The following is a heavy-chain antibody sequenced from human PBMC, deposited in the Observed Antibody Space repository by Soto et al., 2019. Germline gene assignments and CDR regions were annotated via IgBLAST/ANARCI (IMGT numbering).Heavy chain of an antibody. CDR2: FNPEDGET. CDR1: GYTLTELS. D-gene: IGHD3-9*01. CDR3: ATTLLRYFDWLSV. V-gene: IGHV1-24*01. J-gene: IGHJ4*02. Sequence: GASVKVSCKVSGYTLTELSMHWVRQAPGKGLEWMGGFNPEDGETIYAQKFQGRVTMTEDTSTDTAYMELSSLRSEDTAVYYCATTLLRYFDWLSVWGQGTLVTVSS.